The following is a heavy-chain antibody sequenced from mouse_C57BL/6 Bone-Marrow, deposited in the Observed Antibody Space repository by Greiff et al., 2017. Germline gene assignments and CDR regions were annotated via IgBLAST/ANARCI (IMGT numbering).Heavy chain of an antibody. V-gene: IGHV1-59*01. D-gene: IGHD1-1*01. CDR3: ARVGPTVVASDY. J-gene: IGHJ2*01. CDR1: GYTFTSYW. CDR2: IDPSDSYT. Sequence: VQLQQPGAELVRPGTSVKLSCKASGYTFTSYWMHWVKQRPGQGLEWIGVIDPSDSYTNYNQKFKGKATLTVDTSSSTAYMQLSSLTSEDSAVYYCARVGPTVVASDYWGQGTTLTVSS.